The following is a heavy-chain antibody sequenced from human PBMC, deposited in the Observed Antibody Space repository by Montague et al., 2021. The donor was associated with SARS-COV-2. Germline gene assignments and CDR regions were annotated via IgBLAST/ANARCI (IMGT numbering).Heavy chain of an antibody. Sequence: SETLSLTCTVSGGSIDSYYWSWPRQPPGKGLEWIGSIYHSGSTYYNPSLKSRVTISVDTSKNQFSLKLLSSVTAADTAVYYCARDRRRWLQLNNWFDPWGQGTLVTVSS. J-gene: IGHJ5*02. V-gene: IGHV4-38-2*02. CDR1: GGSIDSYY. CDR2: IYHSGST. D-gene: IGHD5-24*01. CDR3: ARDRRRWLQLNNWFDP.